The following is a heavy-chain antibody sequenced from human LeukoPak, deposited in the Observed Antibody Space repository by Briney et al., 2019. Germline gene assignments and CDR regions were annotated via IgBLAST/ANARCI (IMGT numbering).Heavy chain of an antibody. J-gene: IGHJ5*02. V-gene: IGHV3-23*01. Sequence: GGSLRLSCAASGFTFSSYGMSWVRQAPGKGLEWVSAISGSGGSTYYADSVKGRFTISRDNSKNTLYLQMNSLRAEDTAVYYCATVDSTWIQKAWGQGTLVTVSS. CDR1: GFTFSSYG. D-gene: IGHD5-18*01. CDR2: ISGSGGST. CDR3: ATVDSTWIQKA.